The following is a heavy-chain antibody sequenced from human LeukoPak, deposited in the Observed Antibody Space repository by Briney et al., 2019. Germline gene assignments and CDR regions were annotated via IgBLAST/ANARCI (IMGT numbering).Heavy chain of an antibody. D-gene: IGHD2-2*01. J-gene: IGHJ4*02. V-gene: IGHV1-2*02. CDR3: ARANALYCTSTSCLFDY. CDR2: INPNSGGT. CDR1: GYTFTGYY. Sequence: ASVKVSCKASGYTFTGYYMHWVRQAPGQGLEWMAWINPNSGGTYYAQNFHDRITMTRDTSISTAYMELSRLRSDDTAIYYCARANALYCTSTSCLFDYWGQGTLVTVSS.